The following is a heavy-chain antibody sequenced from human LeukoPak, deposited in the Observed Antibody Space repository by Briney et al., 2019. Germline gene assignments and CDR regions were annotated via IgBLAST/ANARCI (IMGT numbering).Heavy chain of an antibody. Sequence: ASVKVSCKASGYTFTGYYMHWVRQAPGQGLEWMGWINPNSGGTNYAQKFQGRVTMTRDTSISTAYMELSRLRSDDTAVYYCARGRGQWPATGNYFDYWGQGTLVTVSS. D-gene: IGHD6-19*01. CDR2: INPNSGGT. V-gene: IGHV1-2*02. J-gene: IGHJ4*02. CDR1: GYTFTGYY. CDR3: ARGRGQWPATGNYFDY.